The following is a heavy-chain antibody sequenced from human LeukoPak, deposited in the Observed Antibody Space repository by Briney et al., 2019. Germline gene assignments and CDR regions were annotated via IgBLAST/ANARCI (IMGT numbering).Heavy chain of an antibody. D-gene: IGHD3-3*01. CDR2: ISDSGGST. Sequence: GGSLRLSCAASGFTFSSYALSWVRQAPGKGLEWVSAISDSGGSTYYADPVKGRFTISRDNSKNTLYLQMNSLRAEDTAVYYCATYDFWSGYGVGYWGQGTLVTVSS. CDR1: GFTFSSYA. V-gene: IGHV3-23*01. CDR3: ATYDFWSGYGVGY. J-gene: IGHJ4*02.